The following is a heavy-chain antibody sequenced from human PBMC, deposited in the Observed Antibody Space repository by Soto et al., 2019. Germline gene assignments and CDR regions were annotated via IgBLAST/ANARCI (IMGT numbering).Heavy chain of an antibody. CDR3: ARHGASLLWFGELSGSWFDP. CDR1: GGSISRSSYY. J-gene: IGHJ5*02. CDR2: IYYSGST. D-gene: IGHD3-10*01. V-gene: IGHV4-39*01. Sequence: PSETLSLTCTVSGGSISRSSYYWGWIRQPPGKGLEWIGSIYYSGSTYYNPSLKSRVTISVDTSKNQFSLKLSSVTAADTAVYYCARHGASLLWFGELSGSWFDPWGQGTLVTSPQ.